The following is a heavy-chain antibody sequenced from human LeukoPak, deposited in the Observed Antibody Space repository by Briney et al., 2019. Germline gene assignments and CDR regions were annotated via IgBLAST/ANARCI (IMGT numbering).Heavy chain of an antibody. CDR3: ARAPWGYCSGGSCYSSCFDY. CDR1: GFPFSIYW. CDR2: INSDGSST. J-gene: IGHJ4*02. Sequence: GSLRLSCAASGFPFSIYWMHWVRQAPGKGLVWVSRINSDGSSTSYADSVKGRFTISRDNAKNTLYLQMNSLRAEDTAVYYCARAPWGYCSGGSCYSSCFDYWGQGTLVTVSS. D-gene: IGHD2-15*01. V-gene: IGHV3-74*01.